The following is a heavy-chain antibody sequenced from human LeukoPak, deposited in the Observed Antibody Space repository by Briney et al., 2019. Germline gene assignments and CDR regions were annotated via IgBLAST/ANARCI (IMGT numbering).Heavy chain of an antibody. V-gene: IGHV3-21*05. CDR2: ISPDSTEI. J-gene: IGHJ4*02. CDR3: ASGMRVGPNI. CDR1: EFTFSGYT. Sequence: GSLRLSCAGAEFTFSGYTMNWVRQAPGKGLEWVSYISPDSTEIYYADSVKGRFTISRDNAKNSLYLQMNSLRAEDTAVYYCASGMRVGPNIWGQGTLVTVSS. D-gene: IGHD1-26*01.